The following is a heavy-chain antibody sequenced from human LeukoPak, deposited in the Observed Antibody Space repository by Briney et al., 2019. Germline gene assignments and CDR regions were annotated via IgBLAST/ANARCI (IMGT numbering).Heavy chain of an antibody. Sequence: SETLSLTCTVSGGSISSYYWSWIRQPPGKGLEWIGYIYYSGSTNYNPSLKSRVTISVDTSKNQFSLKLSSVTAADTAVYYCARELIQGYFDYWGQGTLVTVSS. V-gene: IGHV4-59*01. CDR1: GGSISSYY. D-gene: IGHD2-8*01. CDR2: IYYSGST. J-gene: IGHJ4*02. CDR3: ARELIQGYFDY.